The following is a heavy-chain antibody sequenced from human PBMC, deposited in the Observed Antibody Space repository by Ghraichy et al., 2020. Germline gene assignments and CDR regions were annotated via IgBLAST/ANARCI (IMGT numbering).Heavy chain of an antibody. CDR1: GYSFTSYW. CDR3: AGGWRVRYFDWLLPNDAFDI. Sequence: GESLNISCKGSGYSFTSYWIGWVRQMPGKGLEWMGIIYPGDSDTRYSPSFQGQVTISADKSISTAYLQWSSLKASDTAMYYCAGGWRVRYFDWLLPNDAFDIWGQGTMVTVSS. J-gene: IGHJ3*02. D-gene: IGHD3-9*01. CDR2: IYPGDSDT. V-gene: IGHV5-51*01.